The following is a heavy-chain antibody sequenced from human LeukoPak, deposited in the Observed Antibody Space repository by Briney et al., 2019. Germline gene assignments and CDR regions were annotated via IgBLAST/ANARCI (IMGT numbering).Heavy chain of an antibody. D-gene: IGHD1-26*01. CDR3: TRGKVGTWGYFDL. Sequence: GGSLRLSCAASAFTFTNYWMHWVRQAPGKGLVWVSRINSDGSRTNYADSVKGRFTFSRDNAKNTVYLQMNSLTDEDTAIYYCTRGKVGTWGYFDLWGRGTLVTVSS. J-gene: IGHJ2*01. V-gene: IGHV3-74*01. CDR1: AFTFTNYW. CDR2: INSDGSRT.